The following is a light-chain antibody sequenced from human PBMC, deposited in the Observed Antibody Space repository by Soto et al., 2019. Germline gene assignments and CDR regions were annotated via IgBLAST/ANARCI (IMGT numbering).Light chain of an antibody. V-gene: IGLV1-40*01. CDR3: QSYDSSLSGYV. J-gene: IGLJ1*01. CDR1: SSTIGAGYD. CDR2: GNS. Sequence: QSALTQPPSVSGAPGQRVILSCTGSSSTIGAGYDVHWYQQLPGTAPKLLIYGNSNRPSGVPDRFSGSKSGTSASLAITGLQAEDEADYYCQSYDSSLSGYVFGTGTKVTVL.